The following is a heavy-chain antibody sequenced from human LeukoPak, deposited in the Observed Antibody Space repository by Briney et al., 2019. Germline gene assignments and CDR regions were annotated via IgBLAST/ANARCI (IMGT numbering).Heavy chain of an antibody. J-gene: IGHJ4*02. D-gene: IGHD5-18*01. Sequence: SETLSLTCTVSGGSISNYYWNWIRQPPGKGLEWIGRIYTSGSTNYNPSLKSRVTISVDTSKNQFSLKLSSVTAADTAVYYCARDRYSYGLQWGQGTLVTVSS. V-gene: IGHV4-4*08. CDR3: ARDRYSYGLQ. CDR1: GGSISNYY. CDR2: IYTSGST.